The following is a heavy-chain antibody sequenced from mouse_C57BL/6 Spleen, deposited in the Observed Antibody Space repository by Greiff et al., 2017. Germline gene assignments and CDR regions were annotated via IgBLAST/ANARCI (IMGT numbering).Heavy chain of an antibody. CDR1: GYTFTSYW. V-gene: IGHV1-59*01. CDR2: IDTSDSYT. Sequence: VQLQQPGAELVRPGTSVKLSCKASGYTFTSYWMHWVKQRPGQGLEWIGVIDTSDSYTNYNQKFKGKATLTVDTSSSTAYMQLSSLTSEDSAVYYCARSGYYGSSYGDFDYWGQGTTLTVSS. D-gene: IGHD1-1*01. CDR3: ARSGYYGSSYGDFDY. J-gene: IGHJ2*01.